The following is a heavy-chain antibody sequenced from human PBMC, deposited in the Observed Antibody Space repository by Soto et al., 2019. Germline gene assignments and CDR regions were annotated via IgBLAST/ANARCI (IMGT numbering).Heavy chain of an antibody. CDR2: ISYDGSNK. Sequence: GGSLRLSCAASGFTFSSYAMHWVRQAPGKGLEWVAVISYDGSNKYYADSVKGRFTISRDNSKNTLYLQMNSLRAEDTAVYYCARDHVVVAATFRASYYGMGVWGQGTTVTVSS. V-gene: IGHV3-30-3*01. D-gene: IGHD2-15*01. CDR1: GFTFSSYA. J-gene: IGHJ6*02. CDR3: ARDHVVVAATFRASYYGMGV.